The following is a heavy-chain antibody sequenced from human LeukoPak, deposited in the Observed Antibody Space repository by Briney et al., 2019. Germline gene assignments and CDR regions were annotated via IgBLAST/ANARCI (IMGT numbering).Heavy chain of an antibody. CDR3: AKDMTTLTTGLLDY. D-gene: IGHD4-11*01. Sequence: PGGSLRLSCAASGFTFDDYAMHWVRHAPGKGLEWVSGISWNSGSIGYADSVKGRFTISRDNARNSLYLQMNSLRAEDMALYYCAKDMTTLTTGLLDYWGQGTLVTVSS. J-gene: IGHJ4*02. CDR1: GFTFDDYA. V-gene: IGHV3-9*03. CDR2: ISWNSGSI.